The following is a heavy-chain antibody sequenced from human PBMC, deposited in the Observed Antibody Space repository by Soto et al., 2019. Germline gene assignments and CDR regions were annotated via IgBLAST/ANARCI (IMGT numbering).Heavy chain of an antibody. Sequence: QVQLVQSGAQVKKPGASVKVACKASGYTFTSYYIHWVRQAPGQGIEWMGIINPSGGSTTYAQKSQRKFTEARDTSTRTFCMALSNLTSEYATVYFCATHDYINNSGFFDYWGQGTLGTVSS. D-gene: IGHD4-4*01. V-gene: IGHV1-46*01. CDR3: ATHDYINNSGFFDY. CDR1: GYTFTSYY. CDR2: INPSGGST. J-gene: IGHJ4*02.